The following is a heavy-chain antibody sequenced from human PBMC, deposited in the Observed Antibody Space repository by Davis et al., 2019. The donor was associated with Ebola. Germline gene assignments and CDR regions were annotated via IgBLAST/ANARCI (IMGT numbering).Heavy chain of an antibody. CDR2: ISSSSSTI. V-gene: IGHV3-48*02. CDR3: AREKAVRFLEWLF. J-gene: IGHJ6*02. D-gene: IGHD3-3*01. Sequence: GESLKISCAASGFTFSSYSMNWVRQAPGKGLEWVSYISSSSSTIYYADSVKGRFTISRDNAKNSLYLQMNSLRDEDTAVYYCAREKAVRFLEWLFWGQGTTVTVSS. CDR1: GFTFSSYS.